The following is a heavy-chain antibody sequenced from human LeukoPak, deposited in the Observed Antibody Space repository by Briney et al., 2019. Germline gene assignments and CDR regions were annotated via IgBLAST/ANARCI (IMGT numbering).Heavy chain of an antibody. CDR2: INPHSGGT. Sequence: ASVKVSCKASGYTFTDYFIHWVRQAPGQGLEWMGWINPHSGGTNYAQNFQGRVTMTRDTSISTAYMELSRLRSDDTAVYYCARDLLMRDSSGYYSVSYYFDYWGQGTLVTVSS. D-gene: IGHD3-22*01. V-gene: IGHV1-2*02. J-gene: IGHJ4*02. CDR1: GYTFTDYF. CDR3: ARDLLMRDSSGYYSVSYYFDY.